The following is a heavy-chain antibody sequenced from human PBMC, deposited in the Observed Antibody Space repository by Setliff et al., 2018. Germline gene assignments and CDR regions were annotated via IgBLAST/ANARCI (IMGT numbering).Heavy chain of an antibody. CDR2: ISAYNGNT. CDR3: ARVLFHCSSTSCYLDAFDI. Sequence: ASVKVSCKASGYTFISYGISWVRQAPGQGLEWMGWISAYNGNTNYAQKLQGRVTMTTETSTSTAYMKLRSLRSDDTAVYYCARVLFHCSSTSCYLDAFDIWGQGTMVTVSS. V-gene: IGHV1-18*01. J-gene: IGHJ3*02. CDR1: GYTFISYG. D-gene: IGHD2-2*01.